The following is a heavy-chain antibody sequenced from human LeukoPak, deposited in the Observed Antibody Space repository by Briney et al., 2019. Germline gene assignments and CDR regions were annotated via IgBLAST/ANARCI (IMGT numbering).Heavy chain of an antibody. V-gene: IGHV1-18*01. CDR3: ERDGSPISGPRYNWFDP. CDR1: GYTFTIYN. Sequence: ASVKVSCKPSGYTFTIYNISCGRHALGQGRECKGCISGYNGNTNYAQKLQSRVTMTTDTSTSTAYMELRRLRSDDTAVYYCERDGSPISGPRYNWFDPWGQGTLVTVSS. CDR2: ISGYNGNT. J-gene: IGHJ5*02. D-gene: IGHD3-3*02.